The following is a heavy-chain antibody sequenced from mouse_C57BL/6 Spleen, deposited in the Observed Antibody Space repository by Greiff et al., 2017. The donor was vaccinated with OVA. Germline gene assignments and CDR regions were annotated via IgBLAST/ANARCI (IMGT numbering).Heavy chain of an antibody. D-gene: IGHD2-2*01. J-gene: IGHJ3*01. Sequence: EVKLQESGPGLVKPSQSLSLTCSVTGYSITSGYYWNWIRQFPGNKLEWMGYISYDGSNNYNPSLKNRISITRDTSKNQFFLKLNSVTTEDTATYYCARDGYPRGFAYWGQGTLVTVSA. V-gene: IGHV3-6*01. CDR3: ARDGYPRGFAY. CDR1: GYSITSGYY. CDR2: ISYDGSN.